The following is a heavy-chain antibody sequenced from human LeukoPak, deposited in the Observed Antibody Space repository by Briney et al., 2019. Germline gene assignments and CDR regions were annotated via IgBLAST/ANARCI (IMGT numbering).Heavy chain of an antibody. V-gene: IGHV4-38-2*01. Sequence: KPSETLSLTCAVSRYSISSGYHWAWIRQPPGEGLEWIGSIYRSGSAYYNPSLKSRVTISVDTSKNQFSPRVTSVTAADTAVYYCARVDYILDYWGQGTLVTVSS. D-gene: IGHD4-11*01. CDR2: IYRSGSA. CDR1: RYSISSGYH. J-gene: IGHJ4*02. CDR3: ARVDYILDY.